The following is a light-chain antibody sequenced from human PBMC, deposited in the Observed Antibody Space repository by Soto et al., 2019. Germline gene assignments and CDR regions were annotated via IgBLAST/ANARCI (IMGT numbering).Light chain of an antibody. CDR1: SSDVGSYNY. V-gene: IGLV2-14*01. Sequence: SVLTQPASVSGSPGQSITISCTGTSSDVGSYNYVSWYQQHPGKAPKLMIYEVRNRPSGVSDRFSGSKSGKTASLTIFGLQAEDEADYYCSSYTTSTTQVFGGGTKVTV. CDR2: EVR. J-gene: IGLJ2*01. CDR3: SSYTTSTTQV.